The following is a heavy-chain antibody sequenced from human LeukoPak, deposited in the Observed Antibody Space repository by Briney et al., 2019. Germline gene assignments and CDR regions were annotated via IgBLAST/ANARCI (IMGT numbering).Heavy chain of an antibody. J-gene: IGHJ4*02. Sequence: PGRSLRLSCAASGFTFSSYGMHWVRQAPGKGLEWVAVIWYDGSNKYYADSVKGRFTISRDNSKNTLYLQMNSLRAEDTAVYYCARDRRKGDSGRYSGYDLGGGSELYYWGQGALVTVSS. D-gene: IGHD5-12*01. CDR2: IWYDGSNK. CDR1: GFTFSSYG. CDR3: ARDRRKGDSGRYSGYDLGGGSELYY. V-gene: IGHV3-33*01.